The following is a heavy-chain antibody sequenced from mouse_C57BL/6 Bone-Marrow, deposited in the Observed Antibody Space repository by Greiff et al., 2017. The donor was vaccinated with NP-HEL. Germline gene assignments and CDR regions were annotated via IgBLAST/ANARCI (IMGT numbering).Heavy chain of an antibody. J-gene: IGHJ1*03. Sequence: VQLKESGAELARPGASVKLSCKASGYTFTSYGISWVKQRTGQGLEWIGEIYPRSGNTYYNEKFKGKSTLTADKSSSTAYMELRSLTSEVSAVYFCAGEDWSFDVGGTGTTVTVSS. CDR1: GYTFTSYG. CDR2: IYPRSGNT. V-gene: IGHV1-81*01. CDR3: AGEDWSFDV.